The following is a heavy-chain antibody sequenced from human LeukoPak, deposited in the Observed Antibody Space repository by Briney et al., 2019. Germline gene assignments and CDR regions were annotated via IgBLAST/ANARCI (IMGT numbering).Heavy chain of an antibody. CDR1: GFTFSTYW. J-gene: IGHJ6*02. D-gene: IGHD3-9*01. Sequence: GGSLRLSCVASGFTFSTYWMSWVRQAPGKGLEWVANIKEDGSEKHYVDSVRGRFTISRDNAKDSLYLQMNSLRAEDTAVFYCAREPHKRNYDVLTGYSFYYYGLDVWGQGATVTVSS. V-gene: IGHV3-7*04. CDR2: IKEDGSEK. CDR3: AREPHKRNYDVLTGYSFYYYGLDV.